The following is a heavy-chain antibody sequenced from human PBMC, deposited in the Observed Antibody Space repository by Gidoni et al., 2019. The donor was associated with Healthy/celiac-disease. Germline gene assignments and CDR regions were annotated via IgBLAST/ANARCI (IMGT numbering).Heavy chain of an antibody. V-gene: IGHV4-34*01. CDR2: INHSGST. J-gene: IGHJ4*02. CDR1: GGSFSGYY. D-gene: IGHD2-15*01. CDR3: ARAYCSGGSCYPRILDY. Sequence: QVQLQQWGAGLLKPSETLSLTCAVYGGSFSGYYWSWIRQPPGKGLEWIGEINHSGSTNYNPSLKSRVTISVDTSKNQFSLKLSSVTAADTAVYYCARAYCSGGSCYPRILDYWGQGTLVTVSS.